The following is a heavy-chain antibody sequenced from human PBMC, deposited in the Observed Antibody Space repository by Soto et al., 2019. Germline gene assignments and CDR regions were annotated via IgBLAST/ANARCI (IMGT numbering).Heavy chain of an antibody. V-gene: IGHV4-30-4*01. J-gene: IGHJ4*02. CDR2: IYYSGST. D-gene: IGHD2-21*02. Sequence: SETLSLTCTVSGGSISSGDYYWSWIRQPPGKGLEWIGYIYYSGSTYYNPSLKSRVTISVDTSKNQFSLKLSSVTAADTAVYYCAREQGQADCSGDCYPDLSLALDYWGQGTLVTVSS. CDR1: GGSISSGDYY. CDR3: AREQGQADCSGDCYPDLSLALDY.